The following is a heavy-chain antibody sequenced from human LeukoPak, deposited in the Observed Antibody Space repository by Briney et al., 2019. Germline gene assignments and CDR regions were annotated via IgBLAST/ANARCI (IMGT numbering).Heavy chain of an antibody. Sequence: GESLKISCKGSGYNFTNYWIGWVRQMPGKGLEGMGIIYPGDSDTTYSPSFQGQVTISADKSISTAYLQWSSLKASDTAMYYCARRRDGYNYVGTDYWGQGTLVTVSS. J-gene: IGHJ4*02. D-gene: IGHD5-24*01. CDR3: ARRRDGYNYVGTDY. CDR1: GYNFTNYW. V-gene: IGHV5-51*01. CDR2: IYPGDSDT.